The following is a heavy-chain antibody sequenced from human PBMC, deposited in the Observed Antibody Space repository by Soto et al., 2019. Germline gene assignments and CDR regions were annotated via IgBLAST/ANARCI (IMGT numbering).Heavy chain of an antibody. D-gene: IGHD2-15*01. CDR2: IIPILGIA. CDR1: GGTFSSYT. Sequence: ASVKVSCKASGGTFSSYTISWVRQAPGQGLEWMGRIIPILGIANYAQKFQGRVTITADKSTSTAYMELSSLRSEDTAVYYCARSYCSGGSCYRSFGAFDIWGQGTMVT. CDR3: ARSYCSGGSCYRSFGAFDI. J-gene: IGHJ3*02. V-gene: IGHV1-69*02.